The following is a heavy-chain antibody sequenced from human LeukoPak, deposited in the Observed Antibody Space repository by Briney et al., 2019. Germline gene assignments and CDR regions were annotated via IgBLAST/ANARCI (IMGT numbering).Heavy chain of an antibody. D-gene: IGHD2-2*01. J-gene: IGHJ4*02. Sequence: SETLSLTCIVSGGSINNHYWTWIRQTPGKGLEWIGDIHYTGTTKYNPSLKSRVTISVDTSKNQFPLKLSSVTAADTAVYYCARHGIVVVPAAYGGIDYWGQGTLVTVSS. CDR2: IHYTGTT. V-gene: IGHV4-59*08. CDR3: ARHGIVVVPAAYGGIDY. CDR1: GGSINNHY.